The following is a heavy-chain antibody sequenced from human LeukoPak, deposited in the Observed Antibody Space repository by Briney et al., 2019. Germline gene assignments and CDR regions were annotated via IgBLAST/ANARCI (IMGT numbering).Heavy chain of an antibody. D-gene: IGHD6-19*01. CDR2: INPDSGGT. Sequence: ASVKVSCKASGYTFNDYYMHWVRQAPGQGLEWMGRINPDSGGTDYAQKFQGRVTMTRDTSISTAYMELSRLRSDDTAVYYCARDMIAVAGNDAFDIWGQGTMVTVSS. J-gene: IGHJ3*02. CDR3: ARDMIAVAGNDAFDI. V-gene: IGHV1-2*02. CDR1: GYTFNDYY.